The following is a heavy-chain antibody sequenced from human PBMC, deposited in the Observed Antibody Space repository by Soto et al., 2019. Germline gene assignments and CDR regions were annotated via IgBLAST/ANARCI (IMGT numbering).Heavy chain of an antibody. CDR1: GYTFSDYY. J-gene: IGHJ4*02. D-gene: IGHD2-2*01. V-gene: IGHV1-2*02. CDR2: IDPRNGGT. Sequence: QEQLVQSESDVKKPGASVTVSCKASGYTFSDYYIHWVRQAPGQGLEWMGWIDPRNGGTKYAQKFQDRFSMTTDTSTSTASTELRRLTSGGTAVFFCARVRYRNVMDAWGQGTWVTVSS. CDR3: ARVRYRNVMDA.